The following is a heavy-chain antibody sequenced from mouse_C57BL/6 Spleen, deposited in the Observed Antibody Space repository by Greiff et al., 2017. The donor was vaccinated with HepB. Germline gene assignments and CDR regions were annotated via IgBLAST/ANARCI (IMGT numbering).Heavy chain of an antibody. CDR1: GYTFTDYE. J-gene: IGHJ4*01. CDR3: TRKSSTVVATDYAMDY. Sequence: VQLVESGAELVRPGASVTLSCKASGYTFTDYEMHWVKQTPVHGLEWIGAIDPETGGTAYNQKFKGKAILTADKSSSTAYMELRSLTSEDSAVYYCTRKSSTVVATDYAMDYWGQGTSVTVSS. CDR2: IDPETGGT. V-gene: IGHV1-15*01. D-gene: IGHD1-1*01.